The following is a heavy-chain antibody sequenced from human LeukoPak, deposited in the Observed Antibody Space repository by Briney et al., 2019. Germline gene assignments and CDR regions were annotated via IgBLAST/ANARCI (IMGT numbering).Heavy chain of an antibody. Sequence: HAGRSLRLSCAGSGFTFGGYGMHWFRQTPGKGLEWVAVIAYDGSRAFYADSVKGRFTISRDNSKNTMSVQMDDLRAEDTAVYYCTRYNNDYLDYWGQGTLVTVSS. CDR1: GFTFGGYG. D-gene: IGHD1-14*01. CDR3: TRYNNDYLDY. J-gene: IGHJ4*02. CDR2: IAYDGSRA. V-gene: IGHV3-33*01.